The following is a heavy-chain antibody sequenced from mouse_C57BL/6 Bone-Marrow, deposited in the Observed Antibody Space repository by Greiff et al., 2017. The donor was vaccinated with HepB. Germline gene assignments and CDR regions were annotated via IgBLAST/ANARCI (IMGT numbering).Heavy chain of an antibody. CDR3: ANGPINYDYDAMDY. D-gene: IGHD1-1*02. Sequence: VQLQQSGAELARPGASVKLSCTASGYTFTSYGISWVKQRTGQGLEWIGEIYPRSGNTYYNEKFKGKATLTADKSSSTAYMELRSLTSEDTAVYFCANGPINYDYDAMDYWGQGTSVSVSS. CDR2: IYPRSGNT. CDR1: GYTFTSYG. J-gene: IGHJ4*01. V-gene: IGHV1-81*01.